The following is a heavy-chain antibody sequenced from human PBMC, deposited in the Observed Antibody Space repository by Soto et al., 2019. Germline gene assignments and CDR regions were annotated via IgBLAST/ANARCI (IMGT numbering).Heavy chain of an antibody. CDR3: ARVLTAMAPNWFDP. CDR2: IYHSGST. J-gene: IGHJ5*02. Sequence: SETLSLTCAVSGYPISSGYYWGWIRQPPGKGLEWIGSIYHSGSTYYNPSLKSRVTISVDTSKNQFSLKLSSVTAADTAVYYCARVLTAMAPNWFDPWGQGTLVTVSS. D-gene: IGHD5-18*01. CDR1: GYPISSGYY. V-gene: IGHV4-38-2*01.